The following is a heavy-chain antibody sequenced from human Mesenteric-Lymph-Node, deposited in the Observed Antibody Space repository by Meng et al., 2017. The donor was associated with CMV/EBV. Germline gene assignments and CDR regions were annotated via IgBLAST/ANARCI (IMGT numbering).Heavy chain of an antibody. CDR2: ISWNSGDI. V-gene: IGHV3-9*01. J-gene: IGHJ4*02. D-gene: IGHD2-2*01. Sequence: SLKISCAASGFTFDDFAMHWVRPAPGKGLEWVSGISWNSGDIDYAGSVMGRFTISRDNAKNSLYLQMNSLRVEDTALYYCAKGSSSSCYSTVGYWGQGTLVTVSS. CDR3: AKGSSSSCYSTVGY. CDR1: GFTFDDFA.